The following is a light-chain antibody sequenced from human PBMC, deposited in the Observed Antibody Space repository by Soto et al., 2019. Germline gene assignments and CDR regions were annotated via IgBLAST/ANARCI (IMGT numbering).Light chain of an antibody. Sequence: DIQMTQSPSTLSASVGDRVTITCRASQSISTWLAWYQQKPGKAPKLLIHDASSLESGVPSRFSGSGSGTEFTLTISCLQPDDSATYYCQQYSSPVRFGQGTKVEVK. CDR3: QQYSSPVR. V-gene: IGKV1-5*01. CDR1: QSISTW. J-gene: IGKJ1*01. CDR2: DAS.